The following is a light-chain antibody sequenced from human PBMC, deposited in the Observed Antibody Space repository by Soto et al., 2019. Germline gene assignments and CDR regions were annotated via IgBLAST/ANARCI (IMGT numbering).Light chain of an antibody. CDR2: GAS. Sequence: EIVMPQSPATLSVSPGERATLSCRASQSVSSSLAWYQQKPGQAPRLLIYGASTRATGIPARFSGSGSGTEFALTISSLQAEDFAVYYCQHYNNRSPRLTGGGGTKVEIK. CDR1: QSVSSS. CDR3: QHYNNRSPRLT. V-gene: IGKV3-15*01. J-gene: IGKJ4*01.